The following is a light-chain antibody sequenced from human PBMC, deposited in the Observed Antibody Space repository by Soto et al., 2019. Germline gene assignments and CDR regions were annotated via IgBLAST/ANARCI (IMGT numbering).Light chain of an antibody. CDR2: AAS. J-gene: IGKJ1*01. CDR3: QQSYSTHPWT. Sequence: DIQMTQSPSSLSASVGDRVTITCRASQSIVTYLNWYLQKPGKATKLMIYAASNLQSGVPSRFSGSGSGTDFTLTISSLQPEDFANYFCQQSYSTHPWTFGQGTKVDIK. CDR1: QSIVTY. V-gene: IGKV1-39*01.